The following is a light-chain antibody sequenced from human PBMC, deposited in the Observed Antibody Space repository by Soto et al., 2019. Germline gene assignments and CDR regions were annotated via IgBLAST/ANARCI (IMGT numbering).Light chain of an antibody. CDR2: GNS. CDR1: SSNIGAGYD. CDR3: QSHDSSLSVLWV. V-gene: IGLV1-40*01. J-gene: IGLJ3*02. Sequence: QAVVTQPPSVSGAPGLRVTISCTGSSSNIGAGYDVHWYQQLPGTAPKLLIYGNSNRPSGVPDRFSGSKSGTPASLAITGLQAEDEADYYCQSHDSSLSVLWVFGGGTKLTVL.